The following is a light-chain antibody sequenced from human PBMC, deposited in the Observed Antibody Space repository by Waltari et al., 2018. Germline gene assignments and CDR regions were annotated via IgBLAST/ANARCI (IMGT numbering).Light chain of an antibody. Sequence: EIVLTQSPGTLSLSPGERATLSCRASQSVSSSSLAWYQQKPGQAPRLLIYGASSRATGIPDRFSGSGSGTDFTLTIRRLEPEDFAVYYCQHYGSSPFTFGGGTKVEIK. V-gene: IGKV3-20*01. CDR3: QHYGSSPFT. J-gene: IGKJ4*01. CDR1: QSVSSSS. CDR2: GAS.